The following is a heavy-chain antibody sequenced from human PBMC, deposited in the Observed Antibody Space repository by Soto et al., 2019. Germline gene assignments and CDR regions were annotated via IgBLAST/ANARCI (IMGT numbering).Heavy chain of an antibody. CDR2: ISWNSGSI. D-gene: IGHD5-12*01. Sequence: LRLSCAASGFTFDDYAMHWVRQAPGKGLEWVSGISWNSGSIGYADSVKGRFTISRDNAKNSLYLQMNSLRAEDTALYYCAKDRVATIKEFDYWGQGTLVTVSS. CDR3: AKDRVATIKEFDY. J-gene: IGHJ4*02. V-gene: IGHV3-9*01. CDR1: GFTFDDYA.